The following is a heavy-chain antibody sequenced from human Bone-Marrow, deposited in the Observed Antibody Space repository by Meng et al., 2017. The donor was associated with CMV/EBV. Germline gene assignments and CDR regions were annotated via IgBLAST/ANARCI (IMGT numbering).Heavy chain of an antibody. CDR2: IYYSGST. V-gene: IGHV4-59*01. CDR1: GGSISSYY. D-gene: IGHD3-3*01. J-gene: IGHJ6*02. Sequence: SETLSLTCTVSGGSISSYYWSWIRQPPGKGLEWIGYIYYSGSTNYNPSLKSRVTISVDTSKNQFSRKLRAVTAADTAVYYCARDRLFEWLPGFGYYYYYGMDVWGQGTTVTVSS. CDR3: ARDRLFEWLPGFGYYYYYGMDV.